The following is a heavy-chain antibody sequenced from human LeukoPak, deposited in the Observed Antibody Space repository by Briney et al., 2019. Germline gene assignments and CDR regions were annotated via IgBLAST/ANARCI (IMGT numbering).Heavy chain of an antibody. CDR1: GGSISSSSYY. D-gene: IGHD5-18*01. J-gene: IGHJ4*02. CDR2: IYYSGST. Sequence: PSETLSLTCTVSGGSISSSSYYWGWIRQPPGKGLEWIGSIYYSGSTYYNPSLKSRVTISVDTSKNQLSLKLSSVTAADTAVYYCASNSDTPGERYFDYWGQGTLVTVSS. V-gene: IGHV4-39*01. CDR3: ASNSDTPGERYFDY.